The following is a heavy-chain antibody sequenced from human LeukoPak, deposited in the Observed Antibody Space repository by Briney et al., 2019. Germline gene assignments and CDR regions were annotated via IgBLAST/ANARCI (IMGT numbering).Heavy chain of an antibody. D-gene: IGHD1-26*01. J-gene: IGHJ4*02. CDR3: ARRGGSGRAFDY. V-gene: IGHV4-39*01. CDR1: GGSFSGGTYY. Sequence: SETLSLTCTVSGGSFSGGTYYWGWIRQPPGKGLEWIGSIYYTGSTYDNPSLKSRVTISVDTSKNQFSLKLSSVTAADTAVYYCARRGGSGRAFDYWGQGTLVTVSS. CDR2: IYYTGST.